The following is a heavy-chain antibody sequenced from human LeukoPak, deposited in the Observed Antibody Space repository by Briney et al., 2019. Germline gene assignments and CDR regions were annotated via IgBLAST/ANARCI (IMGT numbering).Heavy chain of an antibody. V-gene: IGHV1-18*01. D-gene: IGHD3-10*01. CDR1: GGTFSSYA. Sequence: ASVKVSCKASGGTFSSYAISWVRQAPGQGLEWMGWISAYNGNTNYAQKLQGRVTMTTDTSTSTAYMELRSLRSDDTAVYYCARDYGSGSLIDYWGQGTLVTVSS. CDR2: ISAYNGNT. J-gene: IGHJ4*02. CDR3: ARDYGSGSLIDY.